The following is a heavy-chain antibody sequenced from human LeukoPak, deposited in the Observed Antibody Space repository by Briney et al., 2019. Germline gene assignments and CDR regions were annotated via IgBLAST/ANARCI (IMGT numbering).Heavy chain of an antibody. D-gene: IGHD3-9*01. CDR3: ARDRILTGYYYDAFDI. CDR1: GGSFGGYY. Sequence: SETLSLTCAVYGGSFGGYYWSWIRQPPGKGLEWIGEINHSGSTNYNPSLKSRVTISVDTSKNQFSLKLSSVTAADTAVYYCARDRILTGYYYDAFDIWGQGAMVTVSS. CDR2: INHSGST. V-gene: IGHV4-34*01. J-gene: IGHJ3*02.